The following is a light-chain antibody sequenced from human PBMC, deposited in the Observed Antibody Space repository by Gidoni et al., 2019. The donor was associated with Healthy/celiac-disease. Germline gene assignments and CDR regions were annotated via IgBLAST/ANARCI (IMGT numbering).Light chain of an antibody. J-gene: IGLJ3*02. CDR2: DVS. V-gene: IGLV2-14*01. Sequence: QPAPTQPASVSGSPGPSIPISRTGTSRDVGGYIYVSWYQQHPGKAPQLMIYDVSNRPSEVSNRFSGSKSGNTASLNISGLQAEDEADYYCSSYTSSSTPQVFGGGTKLTVL. CDR3: SSYTSSSTPQV. CDR1: SRDVGGYIY.